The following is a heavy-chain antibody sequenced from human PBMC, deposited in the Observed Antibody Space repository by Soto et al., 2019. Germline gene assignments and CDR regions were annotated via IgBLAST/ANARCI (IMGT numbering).Heavy chain of an antibody. Sequence: SETLSLTCTVSGGSISSGGYYWSWIRQHPGKGLEWIGYIYYSGSTYYNPSLKSRVTISVDTSKNQFSLKLSSVTAADTAVYYCARARSGYSSGWSLGTMDYFDYWSQGTLVTVSS. D-gene: IGHD6-19*01. V-gene: IGHV4-31*03. CDR2: IYYSGST. CDR1: GGSISSGGYY. CDR3: ARARSGYSSGWSLGTMDYFDY. J-gene: IGHJ4*02.